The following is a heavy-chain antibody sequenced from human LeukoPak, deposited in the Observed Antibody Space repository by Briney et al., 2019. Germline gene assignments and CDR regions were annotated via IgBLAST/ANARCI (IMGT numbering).Heavy chain of an antibody. V-gene: IGHV1-69-2*01. J-gene: IGHJ4*02. CDR1: GYTFTDYY. Sequence: ASVKISCKVSGYTFTDYYMHWVQQAPGKGLEWMGLVDPEDGETIYAEKFQGRVTITADTSTDTAYMELSSLRSEDTAVYHCARGERYYYDSSGYWSWFYWGQGTLVTVSS. CDR2: VDPEDGET. D-gene: IGHD3-22*01. CDR3: ARGERYYYDSSGYWSWFY.